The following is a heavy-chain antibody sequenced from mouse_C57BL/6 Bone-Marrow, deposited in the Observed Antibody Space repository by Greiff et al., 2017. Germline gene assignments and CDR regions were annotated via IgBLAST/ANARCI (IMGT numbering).Heavy chain of an antibody. CDR3: ARRGLLRLRYSAMDY. CDR1: GFTFSSYG. J-gene: IGHJ4*01. D-gene: IGHD2-4*01. CDR2: ISSGGSYT. V-gene: IGHV5-6*01. Sequence: EVQRVESGGDLVKPGGSLKLSCAASGFTFSSYGMSWVRQTPDKRLEWVATISSGGSYTYYPDSVKGRFTISRDNAKNTLYLQMRSLKSEDTAMYYCARRGLLRLRYSAMDYWGQGTSVTVSS.